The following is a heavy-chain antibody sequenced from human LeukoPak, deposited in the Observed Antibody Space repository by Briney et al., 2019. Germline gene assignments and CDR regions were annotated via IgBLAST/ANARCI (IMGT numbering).Heavy chain of an antibody. Sequence: RTGGSLRLSCAASGLTFSRYWMSWVRQAPGKGLEWVANIKQDGSEKYYVDSVKGRFTISRDNAKNSLYLQMNSLRAEDTAVYYCARVDPHAFDIWGQGTMVTVSS. CDR2: IKQDGSEK. CDR1: GLTFSRYW. J-gene: IGHJ3*02. V-gene: IGHV3-7*01. CDR3: ARVDPHAFDI.